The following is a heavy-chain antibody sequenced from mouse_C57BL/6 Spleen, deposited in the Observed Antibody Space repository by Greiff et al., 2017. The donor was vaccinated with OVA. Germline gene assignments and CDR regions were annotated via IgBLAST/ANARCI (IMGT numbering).Heavy chain of an antibody. V-gene: IGHV1-76*01. Sequence: VQLQQSGAELVRPGASVKLSCKASGYTFTDYYINWVKQRPGQGLEWIARIYPGSGNTYSNEKFKGKATLTAEKSSSTAYIQLSSLTSEDSSVYFCARGDCTYAMDYWGQGTSVTVSS. J-gene: IGHJ4*01. CDR2: IYPGSGNT. CDR3: ARGDCTYAMDY. CDR1: GYTFTDYY.